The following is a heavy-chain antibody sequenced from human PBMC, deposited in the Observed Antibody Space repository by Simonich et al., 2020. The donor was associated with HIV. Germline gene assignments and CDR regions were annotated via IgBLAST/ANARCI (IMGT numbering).Heavy chain of an antibody. D-gene: IGHD4-4*01. J-gene: IGHJ3*02. CDR3: ATTINYEDAFDI. Sequence: QVQLQQWGAGLLKPSETLSLTCAVYGGSFSGYYWSWIRQPPGKGLEWMGEINHSGSPNYNPSLKSRVTISVDTSKNQFSLKLSSVTAADTAVYYCATTINYEDAFDIWGQGTMVTVSS. CDR1: GGSFSGYY. CDR2: INHSGSP. V-gene: IGHV4-34*01.